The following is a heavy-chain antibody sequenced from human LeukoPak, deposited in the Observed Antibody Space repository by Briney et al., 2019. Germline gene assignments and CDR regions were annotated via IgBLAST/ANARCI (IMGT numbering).Heavy chain of an antibody. CDR1: GYTFTSHG. CDR2: IDTNTGNP. CDR3: ARGARDGALDY. V-gene: IGHV7-4-1*02. Sequence: ASVKVSCKASGYTFTSHGINWVRQAPGQGLEWMGWIDTNTGNPSYVQGFTGRLVFSLDTSVSTAYAQIISLKAEDTAVYYCARGARDGALDYWGQGTLVTVSS. D-gene: IGHD3-10*01. J-gene: IGHJ4*02.